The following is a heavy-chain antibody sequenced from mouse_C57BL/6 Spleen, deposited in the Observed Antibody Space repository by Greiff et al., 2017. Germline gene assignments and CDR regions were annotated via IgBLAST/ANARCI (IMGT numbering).Heavy chain of an antibody. Sequence: EVQLQESGGGLVKPGGSLKLSCAASGFTFSDYGMHWVRQAPEKGLEWVAYISSGSSTIYYTDTVKGRFTISRDNAKNTLFLQMTSLRSEDTAMYYCARSLGRGAMDYWGQGTSVTVSS. CDR2: ISSGSSTI. D-gene: IGHD4-1*01. CDR3: ARSLGRGAMDY. J-gene: IGHJ4*01. V-gene: IGHV5-17*01. CDR1: GFTFSDYG.